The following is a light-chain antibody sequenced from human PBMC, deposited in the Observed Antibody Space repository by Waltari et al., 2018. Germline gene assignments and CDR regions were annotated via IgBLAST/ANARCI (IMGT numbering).Light chain of an antibody. Sequence: QTVVTQEPSLTVSPGGAVTLTCASSAGAVTSGNYPNWIQQKPGQVPRSLIHSTTNRRSWTPACFSGFLLGCKAALALSGVQPEDEAEYYCLFYDGSDQVFGGGTKLTVL. CDR3: LFYDGSDQV. J-gene: IGLJ3*02. CDR2: STT. CDR1: AGAVTSGNY. V-gene: IGLV7-43*01.